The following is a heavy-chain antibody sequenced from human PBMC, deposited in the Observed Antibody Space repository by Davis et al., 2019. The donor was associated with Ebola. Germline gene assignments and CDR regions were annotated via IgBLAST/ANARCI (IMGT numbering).Heavy chain of an antibody. CDR1: GGSFSGHY. J-gene: IGHJ4*02. CDR2: INHSGST. Sequence: SETLSLTCAVYGGSFSGHYWSWIRQPPGKGLEWIGEINHSGSTNYNPSLKSRVTISVDTSKNQFSLKLSSVTAADTAVYYCARGLYPWELDYWGQGTLVTVSS. CDR3: ARGLYPWELDY. D-gene: IGHD1-1*01. V-gene: IGHV4-34*01.